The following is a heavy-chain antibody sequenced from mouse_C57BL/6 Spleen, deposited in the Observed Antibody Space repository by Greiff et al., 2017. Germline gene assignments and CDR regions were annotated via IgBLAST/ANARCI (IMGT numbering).Heavy chain of an antibody. CDR1: GYTFTDYN. CDR3: ARQAFITTGYAMDY. V-gene: IGHV1-22*01. Sequence: EVQLQQSGPELVKPGASVKMSCKASGYTFTDYNMHWVKQSHGKSLEWIGYINPNNGGTSYNQKFKGKATLTVNKSSSTAYMELRSLTSEDSAVYYCARQAFITTGYAMDYWGQGTSVTVSS. D-gene: IGHD1-1*01. J-gene: IGHJ4*01. CDR2: INPNNGGT.